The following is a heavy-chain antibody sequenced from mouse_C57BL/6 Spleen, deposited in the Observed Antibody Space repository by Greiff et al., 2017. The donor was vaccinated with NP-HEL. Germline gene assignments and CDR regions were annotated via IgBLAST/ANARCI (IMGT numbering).Heavy chain of an antibody. J-gene: IGHJ2*01. Sequence: EVQRVESEGGLVQPGSSMKLSCTASGFTFSDYYMAWVRQVPEKGLEWVANINYDGSSTYYLDSLKSRFIISRDNAKNILYLQMSSLKSEDTATYYCARVGLRRGGAFDYWGQGTTLTVSS. CDR1: GFTFSDYY. D-gene: IGHD2-4*01. CDR3: ARVGLRRGGAFDY. CDR2: INYDGSST. V-gene: IGHV5-16*01.